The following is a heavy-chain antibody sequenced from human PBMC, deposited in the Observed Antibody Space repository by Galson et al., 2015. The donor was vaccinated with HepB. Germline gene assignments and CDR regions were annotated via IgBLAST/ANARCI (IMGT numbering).Heavy chain of an antibody. D-gene: IGHD3-10*01. CDR2: ISTGGDTI. CDR3: ARDSLRRYYGSNNYYNYFDF. Sequence: SLRLSCAASGFSFSTYSMTWIRQAPGKGLELCSYISTGGDTIYYADSVKGRFTISRDNAKNSLYLQMNSLRAEDTAVYFCARDSLRRYYGSNNYYNYFDFWGQGALVTVSS. J-gene: IGHJ4*02. V-gene: IGHV3-11*01. CDR1: GFSFSTYS.